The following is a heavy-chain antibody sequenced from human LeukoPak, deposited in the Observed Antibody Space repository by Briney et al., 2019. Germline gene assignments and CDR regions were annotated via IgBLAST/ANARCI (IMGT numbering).Heavy chain of an antibody. CDR3: ARAPLPYYDSSGYYYPTPNFDY. J-gene: IGHJ4*02. Sequence: SSETLSLTCTVSGGSIRTYYWTWIRQPPGKGLEWIGYIYYSGSTNYNPSLKSRVTISVDTSKNQFSLRLSSVTAADTAVYYCARAPLPYYDSSGYYYPTPNFDYWGQGTLVTVSS. CDR2: IYYSGST. D-gene: IGHD3-22*01. V-gene: IGHV4-59*01. CDR1: GGSIRTYY.